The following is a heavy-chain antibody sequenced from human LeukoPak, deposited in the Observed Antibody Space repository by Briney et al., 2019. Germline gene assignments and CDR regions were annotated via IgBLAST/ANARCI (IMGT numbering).Heavy chain of an antibody. CDR3: ARHRTASDY. V-gene: IGHV3-21*01. Sequence: GGSLRLSCAASGFTFSSYGMSWVRQAPGKGLEWVSCITTGSTYIYYADSVKGRFTIPRDNAKNSLYLQMTSLRAEDTAVYYCARHRTASDYWGQGTLVTVSS. CDR1: GFTFSSYG. D-gene: IGHD3-16*02. J-gene: IGHJ4*02. CDR2: ITTGSTYI.